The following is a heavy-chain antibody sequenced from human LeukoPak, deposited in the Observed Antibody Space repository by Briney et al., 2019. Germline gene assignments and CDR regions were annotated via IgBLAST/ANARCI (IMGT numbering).Heavy chain of an antibody. CDR1: GFSFSTYT. V-gene: IGHV3-23*01. CDR3: ARDLYSGSMAGFDP. CDR2: IVASGGDT. D-gene: IGHD1-26*01. J-gene: IGHJ5*02. Sequence: AGGSLRLSCAASGFSFSTYTMTWVRQAPGKGLEWVSGIVASGGDTFYADSVKGRFTISRDNSKNTLYLQMNSLRAEDTAVYYCARDLYSGSMAGFDPWGQGTLVTVSS.